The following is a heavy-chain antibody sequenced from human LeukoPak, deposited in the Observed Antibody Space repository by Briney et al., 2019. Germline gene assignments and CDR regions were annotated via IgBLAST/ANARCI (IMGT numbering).Heavy chain of an antibody. D-gene: IGHD5-18*01. CDR3: ASAGIQLWSNDAFDI. J-gene: IGHJ3*02. CDR2: ISSSSSYI. Sequence: GGSLRLSCAASGFTFSSYSMNWVRQAPGKGLEWVSSISSSSSYIYYADSVKGRFTISRDNAKNSLYLQMNSLRAEDTAVYYCASAGIQLWSNDAFDIWGQGTMVTVSS. V-gene: IGHV3-21*01. CDR1: GFTFSSYS.